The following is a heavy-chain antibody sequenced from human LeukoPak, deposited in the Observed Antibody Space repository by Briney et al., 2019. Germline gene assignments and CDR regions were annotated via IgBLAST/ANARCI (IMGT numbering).Heavy chain of an antibody. CDR3: ARDRTDIVVVPALGY. D-gene: IGHD2-2*01. Sequence: TGGSLRLSCAASGFTFSNVWMSWVRKAPGKGLEWVGRIKRKIDGGATDYAAPVKGRFTISRDNSKNTLYLQMNSLRAEDTAVYYCARDRTDIVVVPALGYWGQGTLVTVSS. V-gene: IGHV3-15*01. CDR1: GFTFSNVW. CDR2: IKRKIDGGAT. J-gene: IGHJ4*02.